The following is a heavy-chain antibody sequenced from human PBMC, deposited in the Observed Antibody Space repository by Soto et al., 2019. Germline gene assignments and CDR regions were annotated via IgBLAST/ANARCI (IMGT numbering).Heavy chain of an antibody. D-gene: IGHD1-26*01. CDR3: AKKYNGSYYAGADS. Sequence: QVQLVESGGGVVQPGRSLRLSCVASGFTFNRYGMHWVRQAPGKGLEWVAVISSDGSSRHYADSVKGRFTISRDNSKNTLYLQMNSLRAEDTAVYYCAKKYNGSYYAGADSWGQGTLVIVSS. V-gene: IGHV3-30*18. CDR2: ISSDGSSR. CDR1: GFTFNRYG. J-gene: IGHJ4*02.